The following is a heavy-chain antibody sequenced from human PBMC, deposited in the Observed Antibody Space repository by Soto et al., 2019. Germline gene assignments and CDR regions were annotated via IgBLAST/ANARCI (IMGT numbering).Heavy chain of an antibody. D-gene: IGHD5-12*01. J-gene: IGHJ6*02. CDR2: IYYSGST. CDR1: GGSISSYY. Sequence: QVQLQESGPGLVKPSETLSLTCTVSGGSISSYYWSWIRQPPGKGLEWIGYIYYSGSTNYNPSHKSRVTISVDTSKNQFSLKLSSVTAADTAVYYCARAVRWLPNYGMDVWGQGTTVTVSS. V-gene: IGHV4-59*01. CDR3: ARAVRWLPNYGMDV.